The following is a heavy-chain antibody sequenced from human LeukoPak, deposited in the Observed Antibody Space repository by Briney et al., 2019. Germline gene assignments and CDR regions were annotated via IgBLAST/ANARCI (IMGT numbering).Heavy chain of an antibody. CDR1: GGSLNTYY. Sequence: PSETLSLTCTVSGGSLNTYYWTWIRQPAGKGLEWIGRIYRSGSNNYNPSLKSQVTTSIDTSKNQFSLKLRSVAAADTAVYYCARENLEDSPLDYRGQGTLVTVSS. V-gene: IGHV4-4*07. CDR2: IYRSGSN. CDR3: ARENLEDSPLDY. D-gene: IGHD2-15*01. J-gene: IGHJ4*02.